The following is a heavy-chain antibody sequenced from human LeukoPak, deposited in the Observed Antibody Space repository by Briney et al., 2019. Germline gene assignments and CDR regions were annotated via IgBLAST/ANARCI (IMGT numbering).Heavy chain of an antibody. CDR2: ISSSGSTI. D-gene: IGHD6-13*01. J-gene: IGHJ4*02. CDR1: GFNFGYFP. CDR3: ARVNSSSWYWLDY. V-gene: IGHV3-11*01. Sequence: GGSLRLSCTGSGFNFGYFPMSWFRQAPGKGLEWVSYISSSGSTIYYADSVKGRFTISRDNAKNSLYLQMNSLRAEDTAVYYCARVNSSSWYWLDYWGQGTLVTVSS.